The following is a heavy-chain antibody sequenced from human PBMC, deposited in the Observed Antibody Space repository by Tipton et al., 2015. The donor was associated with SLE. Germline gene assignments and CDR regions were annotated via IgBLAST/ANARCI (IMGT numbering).Heavy chain of an antibody. J-gene: IGHJ4*02. CDR1: GGSFRGYY. CDR2: INHSGST. CDR3: ARCGGARDY. V-gene: IGHV4-34*01. D-gene: IGHD3-16*01. Sequence: TLSLTCAVYGGSFRGYYWSWLRQPPGKGLEWIGEINHSGSTNYNPSLKSRATISVDTSKNQFSLKLSSVTAADTAVYYCARCGGARDYWGQGTLVTVSS.